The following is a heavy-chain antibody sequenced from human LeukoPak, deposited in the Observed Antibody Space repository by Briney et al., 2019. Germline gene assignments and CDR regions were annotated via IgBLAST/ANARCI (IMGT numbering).Heavy chain of an antibody. CDR1: GGSISSYY. Sequence: PSETLSLTCTVSGGSISSYYWTWIRQPPGKGLEWIGDIYITGNTNYNPYLKRRVTISVDTSKNQFFLRLSSLTAADTAVYYCARVRIGETSYDASDVWGLGTMVTVSS. D-gene: IGHD1-26*01. V-gene: IGHV4-59*13. CDR3: ARVRIGETSYDASDV. CDR2: IYITGNT. J-gene: IGHJ3*01.